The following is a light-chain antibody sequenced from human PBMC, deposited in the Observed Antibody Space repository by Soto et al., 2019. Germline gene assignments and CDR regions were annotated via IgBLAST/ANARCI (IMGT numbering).Light chain of an antibody. CDR3: QTWGTGPWV. CDR2: VNSDGSH. Sequence: QAVVTQSPSASASLGASVKLTCTLSSGHSNYAIAWHQQQPEKGPRYLMKVNSDGSHNKGDGIPDRFSGSSSGAARYLTISSLQAEDEAGYYCQTWGTGPWVFGGGTQLTVL. J-gene: IGLJ3*02. CDR1: SGHSNYA. V-gene: IGLV4-69*01.